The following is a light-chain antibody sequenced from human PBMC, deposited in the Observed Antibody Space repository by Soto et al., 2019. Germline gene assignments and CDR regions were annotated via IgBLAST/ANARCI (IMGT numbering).Light chain of an antibody. Sequence: DILVTQSPGTLSLSPGERATLSCRASQSVSSSYLAWYQQKPGQAPRLLIYGASSRATGIPDRFSGSGSGTDFTLTISRLEPEDFAVYYCQQYGSSRWTFGQGTKVDIK. CDR2: GAS. CDR1: QSVSSSY. J-gene: IGKJ1*01. CDR3: QQYGSSRWT. V-gene: IGKV3-20*01.